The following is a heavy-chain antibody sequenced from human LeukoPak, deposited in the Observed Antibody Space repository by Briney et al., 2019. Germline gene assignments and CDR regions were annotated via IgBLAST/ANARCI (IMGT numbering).Heavy chain of an antibody. V-gene: IGHV3-30*02. Sequence: GGSLRLSCAASGFTFSNYAMHWVRQAPGKGLEWLAYIRYDGRSKYYADIVKGRFTISRDYSKNTLYLHMNSLRAEDTAVYYCARDQAGSGHYADYWGQGTLVTVSS. J-gene: IGHJ4*02. CDR3: ARDQAGSGHYADY. CDR1: GFTFSNYA. CDR2: IRYDGRSK. D-gene: IGHD3-10*01.